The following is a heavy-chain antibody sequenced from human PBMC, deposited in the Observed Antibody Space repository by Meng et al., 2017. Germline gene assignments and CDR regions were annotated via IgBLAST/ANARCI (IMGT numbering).Heavy chain of an antibody. D-gene: IGHD1-26*01. CDR3: ARGSYSFDS. V-gene: IGHV6-1*01. CDR2: AYYRSKWYH. Sequence: QIQLQQSGPGLVKPSQTLSLICAISGDSVSSNSAAWNWIRQSTSRGLEWLGRAYYRSKWYHDYAESVKSRISIDPDTSKNQFSLQLRSVTPEGSAVYYCARGSYSFDSWGQRTLVTVSS. CDR1: GDSVSSNSAA. J-gene: IGHJ4*02.